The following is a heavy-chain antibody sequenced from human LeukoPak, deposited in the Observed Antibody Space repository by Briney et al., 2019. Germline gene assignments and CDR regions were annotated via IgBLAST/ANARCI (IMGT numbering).Heavy chain of an antibody. CDR2: ISGSGGST. V-gene: IGHV3-23*01. Sequence: GGSLRLCFAASGFTFSSYAMSWVRQAPGKGLEWVSAISGSGGSTYYADSVKGRFTISRDNSKNTLYLQMNSLRAEDTAVYYCAKTVMDYYDSSGRYYFDYWGQGTLVTVSS. CDR3: AKTVMDYYDSSGRYYFDY. CDR1: GFTFSSYA. D-gene: IGHD3-22*01. J-gene: IGHJ4*02.